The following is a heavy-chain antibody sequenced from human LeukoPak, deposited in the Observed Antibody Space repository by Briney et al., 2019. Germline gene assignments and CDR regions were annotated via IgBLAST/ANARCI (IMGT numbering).Heavy chain of an antibody. CDR3: ARSKVATYYFDY. Sequence: SETLSLTCTVSGASISSYYWTWIRQPPGKGLDWIGNIDYSGSTYYNPSLKSRVTISLDTSKNQFSLKLSSVTSADTAVYFCARSKVATYYFDYWGQGTLVTVSS. J-gene: IGHJ4*02. CDR2: IDYSGST. CDR1: GASISSYY. V-gene: IGHV4-59*01. D-gene: IGHD5-12*01.